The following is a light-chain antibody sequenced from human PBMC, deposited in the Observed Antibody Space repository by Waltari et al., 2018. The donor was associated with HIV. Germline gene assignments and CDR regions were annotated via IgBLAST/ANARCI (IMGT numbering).Light chain of an antibody. CDR1: QSVSSY. J-gene: IGKJ2*01. Sequence: ELVLTQSPATLSLSPGERATPSCRASQSVSSYLAWYQQKPGQAPRLLIYDASNRATGIPARFSGSGSGTDFTLTISSLEPEDFAVYYCQQRSNWPPTFGQGTKLEIK. CDR2: DAS. CDR3: QQRSNWPPT. V-gene: IGKV3-11*01.